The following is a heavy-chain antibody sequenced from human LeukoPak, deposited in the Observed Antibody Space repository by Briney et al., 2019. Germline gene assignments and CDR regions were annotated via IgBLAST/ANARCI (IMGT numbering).Heavy chain of an antibody. D-gene: IGHD6-6*01. CDR1: GFTFTNYA. V-gene: IGHV3-30*04. Sequence: GGSLRLSCAAPGFTFTNYAMHWVRQAPGKGLEWVAVISHDGSNEYYADSVKGRFTISRDNSKNTLYLQMNSLRAEDTAVYYCAREPSIAVSYYGMDVWGQGTTVTVSS. CDR3: AREPSIAVSYYGMDV. J-gene: IGHJ6*02. CDR2: ISHDGSNE.